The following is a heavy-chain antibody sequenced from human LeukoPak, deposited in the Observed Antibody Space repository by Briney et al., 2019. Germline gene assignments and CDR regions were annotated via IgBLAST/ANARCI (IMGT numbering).Heavy chain of an antibody. Sequence: VGSLRLSCAASGFTFSSYLMSWVRQAPGKGLAWVANINQDGSEKYYVDSVKGRFTISRDNPKNALYLQMNSVRAEDTAVYYCARERPRRYFDYWGQGTLVTVSS. CDR1: GFTFSSYL. V-gene: IGHV3-7*01. CDR3: ARERPRRYFDY. CDR2: INQDGSEK. J-gene: IGHJ4*02.